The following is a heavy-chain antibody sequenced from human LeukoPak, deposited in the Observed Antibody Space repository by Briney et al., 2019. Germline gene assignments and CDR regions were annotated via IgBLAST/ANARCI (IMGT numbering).Heavy chain of an antibody. D-gene: IGHD2-15*01. Sequence: GRSLRLPCAASGFTFDDYAMHWVRQAPGKGLEWVSGISWNSGSIGYADSVKGRFTISRDNAKNSLYLQMNSLRAEDTALYYCAKDTKRDLGGPPLGAFDIWGQGTMVTVSS. V-gene: IGHV3-9*01. J-gene: IGHJ3*02. CDR1: GFTFDDYA. CDR3: AKDTKRDLGGPPLGAFDI. CDR2: ISWNSGSI.